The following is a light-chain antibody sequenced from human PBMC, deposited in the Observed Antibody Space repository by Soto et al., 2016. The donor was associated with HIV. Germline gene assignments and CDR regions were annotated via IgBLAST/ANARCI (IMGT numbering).Light chain of an antibody. CDR1: NIGIKS. J-gene: IGLJ2*01. CDR3: QVWDTSSDVV. V-gene: IGLV3-21*03. CDR2: DDS. Sequence: SYELTQPPSVSVAPGKTARITCGGNNIGIKSVSWYQQKPGQAPVLVVYDDSDRPSGIPDRFSGSNSGNTATLTISRVEDGSEADYYCQVWDTSSDVVFGGGTKLTV.